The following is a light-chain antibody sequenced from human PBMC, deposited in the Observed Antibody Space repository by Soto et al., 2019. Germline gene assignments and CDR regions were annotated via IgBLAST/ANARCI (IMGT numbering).Light chain of an antibody. CDR3: HQYGSSPYT. CDR1: QSVSNSY. V-gene: IGKV3-20*01. J-gene: IGKJ2*01. Sequence: EIVLTQSPGTLSLSPGERATLSCRASQSVSNSYLAWYQQKPGQAPRLLIYGVSSRATGIPDRFSGSGSGTDFPLTIRRLEAEDFAVYYWHQYGSSPYTFGQGTKLEI. CDR2: GVS.